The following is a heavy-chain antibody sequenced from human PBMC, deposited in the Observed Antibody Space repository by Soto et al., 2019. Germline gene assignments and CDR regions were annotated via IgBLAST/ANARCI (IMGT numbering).Heavy chain of an antibody. D-gene: IGHD5-12*01. CDR3: ARGRGYSGYVPY. J-gene: IGHJ4*02. V-gene: IGHV4-30-2*01. CDR1: GGSVNSGGYS. Sequence: SETLSLTCSVSGGSVNSGGYSWSWIRQPPGKGLEWIGFISPSGSPAYNPSLKSRVTISVDRSNNQISLELSSVTAADTAVYYCARGRGYSGYVPYWGQGTLVTVSS. CDR2: ISPSGSP.